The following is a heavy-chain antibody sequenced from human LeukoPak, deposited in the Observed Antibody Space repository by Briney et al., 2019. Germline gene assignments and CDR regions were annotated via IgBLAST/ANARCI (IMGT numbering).Heavy chain of an antibody. CDR3: ARSPCSSTSCYYYYGMDV. V-gene: IGHV4-34*01. J-gene: IGHJ6*02. Sequence: PSETLSLTCAVYSGSFSGYYWSWIRQPPGKGLEWIGKINHSGSTNFNPSLKSRVTISLDTSKNQFSLKVSSVTAADTAVYYCARSPCSSTSCYYYYGMDVWGQGTTVTVSS. CDR2: INHSGST. CDR1: SGSFSGYY. D-gene: IGHD2-2*01.